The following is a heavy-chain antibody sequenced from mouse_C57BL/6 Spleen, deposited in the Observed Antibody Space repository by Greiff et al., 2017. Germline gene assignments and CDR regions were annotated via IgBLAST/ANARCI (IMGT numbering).Heavy chain of an antibody. Sequence: EVKLMESGGDLVKPGGSLKLSCAASGFTFSSYGMSWVRQTPDKRLEWVATISSGGSYTYYPHSVKGRFTFTRDNAKNTLSLQLSSLKSEDTAMDSCAGPELGLWYFDVWGTGTTVTVSS. CDR1: GFTFSSYG. J-gene: IGHJ1*03. V-gene: IGHV5-6*01. CDR3: AGPELGLWYFDV. D-gene: IGHD4-1*01. CDR2: ISSGGSYT.